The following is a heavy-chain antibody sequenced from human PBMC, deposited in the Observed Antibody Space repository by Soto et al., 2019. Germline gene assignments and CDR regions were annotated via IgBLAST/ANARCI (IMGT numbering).Heavy chain of an antibody. V-gene: IGHV1-18*04. CDR2: IGTYNGNT. J-gene: IGHJ6*01. D-gene: IGHD6-25*01. CDR1: GYPFTTYG. CDR3: ARSGSGAAYYYHGLDV. Sequence: QVQLVQSGAEVKKPGASVKVSCKTSGYPFTTYGFSWVRQAPGQGLEWMGWIGTYNGNTNYAQNLQGRVTMTTDTSTCTAYMELRSLTSDDTAVYYCARSGSGAAYYYHGLDVW.